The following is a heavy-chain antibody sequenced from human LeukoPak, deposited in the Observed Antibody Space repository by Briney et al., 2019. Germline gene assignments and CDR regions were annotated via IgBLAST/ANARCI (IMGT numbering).Heavy chain of an antibody. J-gene: IGHJ4*02. CDR1: GDSVSSNGAA. Sequence: SQTLSLTCAISGDSVSSNGAAWNWIRQSPSRGLEWLGRTYYRSKWYNDYAVSVKSRITINPDTSKNQFSLQLNSVTPEDTAVYYCARDRPFDIVVVPAASPFDYWGQGTLVTVSS. V-gene: IGHV6-1*01. D-gene: IGHD2-2*01. CDR2: TYYRSKWYN. CDR3: ARDRPFDIVVVPAASPFDY.